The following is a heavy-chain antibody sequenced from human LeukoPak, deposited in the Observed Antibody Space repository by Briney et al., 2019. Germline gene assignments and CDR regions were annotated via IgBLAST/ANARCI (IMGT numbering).Heavy chain of an antibody. D-gene: IGHD3-10*01. J-gene: IGHJ4*02. Sequence: SETLSLTCTVSGGSISSSSYYWGWIRQPPGKGLEWIGSIYYSGSTYYNPSLKSRVTISVDTSKNQFPLKLSSVTAADTAVYYCARLGGQLWFGEIDYWGQGTLVTVSS. V-gene: IGHV4-39*06. CDR3: ARLGGQLWFGEIDY. CDR1: GGSISSSSYY. CDR2: IYYSGST.